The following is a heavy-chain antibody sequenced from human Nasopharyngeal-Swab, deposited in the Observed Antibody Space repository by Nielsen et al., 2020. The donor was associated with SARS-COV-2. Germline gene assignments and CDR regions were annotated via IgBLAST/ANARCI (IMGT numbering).Heavy chain of an antibody. V-gene: IGHV3-30*18. CDR3: AKANVLFWFGQFKNDVFDI. Sequence: GESLKISCTASGFSFNSYGMHWVRQAPGKGLGWVAVISYEGSKKYYAESVEGRFTISRDYSKSTLYLQMNSLRPEDTAMYYCAKANVLFWFGQFKNDVFDIWGQGTMVTVSS. J-gene: IGHJ3*02. CDR1: GFSFNSYG. CDR2: ISYEGSKK. D-gene: IGHD3-10*01.